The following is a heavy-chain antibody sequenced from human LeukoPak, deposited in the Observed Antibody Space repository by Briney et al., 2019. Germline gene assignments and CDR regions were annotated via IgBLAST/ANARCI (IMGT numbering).Heavy chain of an antibody. Sequence: SQTLSLTCTVSGGSISSGSNYWSWIRQPAGKGLEWIGRIYTSGSTNYNPSLKSRVTISVDTSKNQFSLKLSSVTAADTAVYYCARDRDYYDIPQGWFDPWGQGTLVTVSS. V-gene: IGHV4-61*02. D-gene: IGHD3-22*01. CDR3: ARDRDYYDIPQGWFDP. CDR2: IYTSGST. CDR1: GGSISSGSNY. J-gene: IGHJ5*02.